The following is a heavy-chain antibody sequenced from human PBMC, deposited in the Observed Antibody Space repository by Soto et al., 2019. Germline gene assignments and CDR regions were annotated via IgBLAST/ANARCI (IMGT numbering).Heavy chain of an antibody. J-gene: IGHJ6*02. CDR3: ARGSRVRNYDGVDV. CDR1: GYTFTGYF. CDR2: INPNSGGT. D-gene: IGHD3-3*01. Sequence: QVQLVQSGAEVKKPGASVKVSCEASGYTFTGYFIHWVRQAPGQGLEWMGWINPNSGGTNYAQKFQGWVTLTRETSINTAYMELTRLRSDDTAVYLCARGSRVRNYDGVDVWGQGTTVTVSS. V-gene: IGHV1-2*04.